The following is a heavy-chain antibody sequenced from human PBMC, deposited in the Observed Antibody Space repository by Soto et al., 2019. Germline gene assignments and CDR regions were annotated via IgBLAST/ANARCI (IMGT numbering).Heavy chain of an antibody. CDR2: ISAYNGNT. V-gene: IGHV1-18*01. CDR3: ARSERCSSTSCYSANWFDP. J-gene: IGHJ5*02. CDR1: GYTFTSYG. D-gene: IGHD2-2*01. Sequence: ASVKVSCKASGYTFTSYGISWVRQAPGQRLEWMGWISAYNGNTKYAQKFQGRVTITTDTSASTAYMELSSLRSEDTAVYYCARSERCSSTSCYSANWFDPWGQGTMVTVSS.